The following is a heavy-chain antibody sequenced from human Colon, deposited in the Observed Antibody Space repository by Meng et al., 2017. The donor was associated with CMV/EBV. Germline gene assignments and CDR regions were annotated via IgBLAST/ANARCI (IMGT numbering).Heavy chain of an antibody. J-gene: IGHJ4*02. V-gene: IGHV2-5*02. D-gene: IGHD6-6*01. CDR2: IYWDDDK. Sequence: QITLEGSGPTLVKPTQTLTLTCTFSGFSLSTNGVTVGWIRQPPGKALEWLALIYWDDDKRYSPSLKSRLTITKDTSKNQVVLTMINMDPVDTATYYCAHRFLRDSSSSLHFDSWGQGTLVTVSS. CDR3: AHRFLRDSSSSLHFDS. CDR1: GFSLSTNGVT.